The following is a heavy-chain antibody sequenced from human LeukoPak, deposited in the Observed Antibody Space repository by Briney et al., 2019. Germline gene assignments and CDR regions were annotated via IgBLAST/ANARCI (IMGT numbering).Heavy chain of an antibody. CDR2: INPNSGGT. CDR3: ARGPRLDTAMVTSGLGSAFDI. D-gene: IGHD5-18*01. CDR1: GYTFTGYY. J-gene: IGHJ3*02. Sequence: ASVKVSCKASGYTFTGYYMHWVRQAPGQGLEWMGWINPNSGGTNYAQKFQGRVTITRDTSASTAYMELSSLRSEDMAVYYCARGPRLDTAMVTSGLGSAFDIWGQGTMVTVSS. V-gene: IGHV1-2*02.